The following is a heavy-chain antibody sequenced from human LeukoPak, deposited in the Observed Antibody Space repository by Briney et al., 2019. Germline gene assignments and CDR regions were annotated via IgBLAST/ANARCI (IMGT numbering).Heavy chain of an antibody. D-gene: IGHD4-17*01. J-gene: IGHJ4*02. CDR1: GFTFNSYA. CDR2: ISGGGGST. V-gene: IGHV3-23*01. Sequence: PGGSLRLSCAASGFTFNSYAMTWVRQAPGKGLEWVSGISGGGGSTYYTDSVKGRFTISRDNSKNTLYLQMNSLRAEDTAVYYCAKDSTVTTAGFDYWGQGTLVTVSS. CDR3: AKDSTVTTAGFDY.